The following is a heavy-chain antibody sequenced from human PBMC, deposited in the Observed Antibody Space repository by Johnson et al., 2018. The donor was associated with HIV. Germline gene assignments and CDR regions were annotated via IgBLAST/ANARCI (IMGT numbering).Heavy chain of an antibody. Sequence: VQLVESGGGVVRPGGSLRLSCAASGFTFSSYWMSWVRQAPGKGLEWVANIKQDGSEKYYVDSVKGRFTISRDNAKNSLYLQMNSLRAEDTAVFYCARDRKWVGARSGDAFDIWGQGTMVTVSS. D-gene: IGHD2-15*01. CDR1: GFTFSSYW. CDR2: IKQDGSEK. J-gene: IGHJ3*02. CDR3: ARDRKWVGARSGDAFDI. V-gene: IGHV3-7*01.